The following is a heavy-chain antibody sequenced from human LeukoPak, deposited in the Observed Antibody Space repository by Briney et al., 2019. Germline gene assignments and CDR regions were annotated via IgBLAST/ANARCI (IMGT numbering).Heavy chain of an antibody. V-gene: IGHV1-2*06. CDR2: INPNSGGT. D-gene: IGHD6-13*01. Sequence: ASVKVSCKASGYTFTGYYMHWVRQAPGQGLEWMGRINPNSGGTNYAQKFQGRVTMTRDTSISTAYMELSRLRSDDTAVYYCVREIAAAGRGFDYWGQGTLVTVSS. CDR1: GYTFTGYY. J-gene: IGHJ4*02. CDR3: VREIAAAGRGFDY.